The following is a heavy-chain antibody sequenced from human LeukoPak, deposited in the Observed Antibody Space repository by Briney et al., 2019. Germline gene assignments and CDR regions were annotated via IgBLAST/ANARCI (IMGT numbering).Heavy chain of an antibody. Sequence: PGGSLRLSCAASGFTFSNAWMNWVRQAPGKGLEWVSSISSSSSYIYYADSVKGRFTISRDNAKNSLYLQMNSLRAEDMAVYYCARVVAAAGTARYYFDYWGQGTLVTVSS. CDR1: GFTFSNAW. D-gene: IGHD6-13*01. CDR3: ARVVAAAGTARYYFDY. CDR2: ISSSSSYI. V-gene: IGHV3-21*01. J-gene: IGHJ4*02.